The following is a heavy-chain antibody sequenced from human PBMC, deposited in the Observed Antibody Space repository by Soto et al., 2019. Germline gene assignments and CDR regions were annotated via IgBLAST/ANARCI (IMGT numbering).Heavy chain of an antibody. Sequence: GGSLRLSCAVSGFTFSNSWLSWVRQAPGKRLEWVANINQDGSDKYYVDSVKGRFTISRDNAKNSLYLQMNSLRAEDTAIYYCARVSPVMSPGYWGQGTLVTVSS. V-gene: IGHV3-7*05. D-gene: IGHD3-16*01. CDR2: INQDGSDK. CDR1: GFTFSNSW. CDR3: ARVSPVMSPGY. J-gene: IGHJ4*02.